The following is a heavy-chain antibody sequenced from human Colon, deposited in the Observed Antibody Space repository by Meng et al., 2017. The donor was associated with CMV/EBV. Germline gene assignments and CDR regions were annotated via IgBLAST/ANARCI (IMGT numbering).Heavy chain of an antibody. J-gene: IGHJ6*02. CDR2: ISSSSSYI. V-gene: IGHV3-21*04. CDR1: GFTFSSDS. Sequence: GESLKISCAASGFTFSSDSMNWVRQAPGKGLEWVSSISSSSSYIYSADSVTGRFTISSANAKNSRYLQMNSLRPEATAVYYCARVGGPDPYYYYGMDVWGQGTTVTVSS. D-gene: IGHD1-26*01. CDR3: ARVGGPDPYYYYGMDV.